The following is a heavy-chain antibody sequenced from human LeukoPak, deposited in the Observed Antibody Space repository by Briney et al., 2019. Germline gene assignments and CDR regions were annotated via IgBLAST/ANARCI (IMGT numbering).Heavy chain of an antibody. CDR2: INPHSGAT. CDR1: GYTFTSYG. Sequence: ASVKVSCKAPGYTFTSYGISWVRQAPGQGLEWMGWINPHSGATNYAQSFQGRVSMDASFDTAYIELSRLTSDDTAVYYCATSSSVTHTRDPWGQGTLVTVSS. CDR3: ATSSSVTHTRDP. D-gene: IGHD5/OR15-5a*01. V-gene: IGHV1-2*02. J-gene: IGHJ5*02.